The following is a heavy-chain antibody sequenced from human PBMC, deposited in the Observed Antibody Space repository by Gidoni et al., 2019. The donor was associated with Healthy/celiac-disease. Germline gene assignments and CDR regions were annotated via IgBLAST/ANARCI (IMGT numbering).Heavy chain of an antibody. CDR2: IYPSGST. J-gene: IGHJ4*02. CDR3: AREYRGYSGYGTDY. V-gene: IGHV4-61*02. Sequence: QVQLQESGPGRVKPSQTLSLTCTVTGGSSSSGSYSWRWIRQPAGKGLEWIGRIYPSGSTNYNPSLKSRVTISVDTSKTQFSLKLSSVTAADTAVYYCAREYRGYSGYGTDYWGQGTLVTVSS. D-gene: IGHD5-12*01. CDR1: GGSSSSGSYS.